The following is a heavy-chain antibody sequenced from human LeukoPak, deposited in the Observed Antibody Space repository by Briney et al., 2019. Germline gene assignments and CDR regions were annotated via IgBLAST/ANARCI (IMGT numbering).Heavy chain of an antibody. Sequence: PGGSLRLSCAASGFTFSSYEMNWVRQAPGKGLEWVSYISSSGSTIYYADSVKGRFTISRDNSKNTLYLQMNSLRAEDTAVYYCAKDRYSNYGNWFDPWGQGTLVTVFS. CDR3: AKDRYSNYGNWFDP. D-gene: IGHD4-11*01. V-gene: IGHV3-48*03. CDR2: ISSSGSTI. J-gene: IGHJ5*02. CDR1: GFTFSSYE.